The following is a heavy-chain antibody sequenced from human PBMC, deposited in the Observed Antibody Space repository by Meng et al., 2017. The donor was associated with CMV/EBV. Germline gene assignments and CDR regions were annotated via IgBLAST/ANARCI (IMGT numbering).Heavy chain of an antibody. J-gene: IGHJ6*02. CDR2: IRSKANSYAT. D-gene: IGHD2-2*01. CDR1: GFTFSGSA. CDR3: TRLAPVDCSSTICYSPIGYYYGMDV. V-gene: IGHV3-73*01. Sequence: GGSLRLSCAASGFTFSGSAMHWVRQASGKGLEWVGRIRSKANSYATAYAASVKGRFTISRDDSKNTAYLQMNSLKTEDTAVYYCTRLAPVDCSSTICYSPIGYYYGMDVWGQGTTVTVSS.